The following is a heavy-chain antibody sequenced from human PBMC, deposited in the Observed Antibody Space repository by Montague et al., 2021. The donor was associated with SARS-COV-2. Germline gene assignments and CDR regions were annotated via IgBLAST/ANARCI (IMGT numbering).Heavy chain of an antibody. CDR1: GDSVTSNSAA. CDR2: TYYRSKWYN. V-gene: IGHV6-1*01. CDR3: ARGQQWLGAVYYYYGMDA. J-gene: IGHJ6*02. Sequence: CAISGDSVTSNSAAWNWIRQSPSRGLEWLGRTYYRSKWYNDYALSVKSRITINPDTSKNQFSLQLNSVTPEDTAVYYCARGQQWLGAVYYYYGMDAWGQGTTVTVSS. D-gene: IGHD6-19*01.